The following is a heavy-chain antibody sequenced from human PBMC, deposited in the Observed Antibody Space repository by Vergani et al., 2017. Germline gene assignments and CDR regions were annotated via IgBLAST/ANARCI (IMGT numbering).Heavy chain of an antibody. CDR1: GGTFSSYA. Sequence: QVQLVQSGAEVKKPGSSVKVSCKASGGTFSSYAISWVRQAPGQGLEWMGRIIPIFGTANYAQKFQGRVTITEDESTSTAYMELSSLRSEDTAVYYCARDQYSSGWFKGLYYYYGMDVWGQGTTVTVSS. CDR2: IIPIFGTA. D-gene: IGHD6-19*01. CDR3: ARDQYSSGWFKGLYYYYGMDV. V-gene: IGHV1-69*18. J-gene: IGHJ6*02.